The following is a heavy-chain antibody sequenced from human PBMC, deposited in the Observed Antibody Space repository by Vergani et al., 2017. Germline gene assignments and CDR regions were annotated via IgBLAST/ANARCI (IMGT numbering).Heavy chain of an antibody. J-gene: IGHJ4*02. CDR1: GGSFSGYY. D-gene: IGHD6-19*01. V-gene: IGHV4-34*01. Sequence: QVQLQQWGAGLLKPSETLSLTCAVYGGSFSGYYWSWIRQPPGKGLEWIGEINHSGNTNYNPSLKSRVTISVDTSKNQFSLKLSSVTAADTAVYYCARRYSSCCLGYWGQGTLVTVSS. CDR3: ARRYSSCCLGY. CDR2: INHSGNT.